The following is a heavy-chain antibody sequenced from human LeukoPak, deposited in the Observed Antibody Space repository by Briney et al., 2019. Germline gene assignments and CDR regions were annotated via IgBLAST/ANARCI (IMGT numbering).Heavy chain of an antibody. V-gene: IGHV3-23*01. CDR1: GFIFRNYA. CDR3: AKWEDYDILTGYYVSDF. Sequence: GASLRLSCAASGFIFRNYAMSWVRQAPGKGLEWVSAITGSGDTTYYADSVKGRFTISRDNSKNTLYVEMNTLGAEDTAVYYCAKWEDYDILTGYYVSDFWGQGTLVTVSS. D-gene: IGHD3-9*01. J-gene: IGHJ4*02. CDR2: ITGSGDTT.